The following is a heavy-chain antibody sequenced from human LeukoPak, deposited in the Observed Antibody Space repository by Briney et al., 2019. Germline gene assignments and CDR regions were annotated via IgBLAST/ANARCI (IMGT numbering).Heavy chain of an antibody. D-gene: IGHD5-12*01. CDR1: GFTFSSYW. V-gene: IGHV3-7*04. CDR2: IKQDGSEE. J-gene: IGHJ4*02. CDR3: ARIIHSAYEYYLDY. Sequence: PGGSLRLSCEASGFTFSSYWMSWVRQAPGKGLEWVATIKQDGSEEYYVDSVKGRFTIPRDNAKNSLYLQMNSLRAEDTAVYYCARIIHSAYEYYLDYWGQGTLVTVSS.